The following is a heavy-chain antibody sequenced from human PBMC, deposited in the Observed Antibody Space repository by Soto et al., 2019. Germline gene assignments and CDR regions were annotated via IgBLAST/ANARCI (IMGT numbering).Heavy chain of an antibody. CDR1: GDSVTNYF. Sequence: KPSETLSLTCTVSGDSVTNYFWSWMRQPPGKGLEWIGHMYHGGRTNYSPSLKSRVTMSLDSSKSQFSLNLSSVTAADTAVYFCARDPGYCTNGVCPIFDFWGQGVLVTVSS. CDR3: ARDPGYCTNGVCPIFDF. J-gene: IGHJ4*02. V-gene: IGHV4-59*02. CDR2: MYHGGRT. D-gene: IGHD2-8*01.